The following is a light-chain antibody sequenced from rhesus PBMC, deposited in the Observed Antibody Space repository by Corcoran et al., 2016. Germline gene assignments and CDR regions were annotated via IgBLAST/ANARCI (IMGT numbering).Light chain of an antibody. CDR1: QGINNN. V-gene: IGKV1-66*01. J-gene: IGKJ2*01. CDR3: QPYNNSPYS. CDR2: YAS. Sequence: DIQMTQSPSSLSASVGDKVTITCRASQGINNNSSWYQQKPGKAPKHLIYYASSLETGVPSRFSGSGSGKDYTLTISSLRPEGIAAYYCQPYNNSPYSFDQGTKVEI.